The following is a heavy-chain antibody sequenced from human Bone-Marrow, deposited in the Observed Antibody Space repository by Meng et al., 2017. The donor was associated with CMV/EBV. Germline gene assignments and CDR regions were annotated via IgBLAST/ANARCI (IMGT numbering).Heavy chain of an antibody. CDR1: GFTFSSYW. CDR2: IKQDGSEK. D-gene: IGHD1-26*01. J-gene: IGHJ4*02. CDR3: ASGSYFDY. V-gene: IGHV3-7*01. Sequence: GGSLRLSCAASGFTFSSYWMSWVRQAPGKGLEWVANIKQDGSEKYYVDSVKGRFTISRDNAKHSLCLQMNRLRAEDTAVYYCASGSYFDYWGQGTLVTVSS.